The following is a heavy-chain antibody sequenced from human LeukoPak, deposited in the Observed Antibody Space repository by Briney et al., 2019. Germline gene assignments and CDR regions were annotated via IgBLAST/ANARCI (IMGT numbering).Heavy chain of an antibody. CDR3: ARHATVYYYYYGMDV. V-gene: IGHV4-59*08. J-gene: IGHJ6*02. CDR2: IYYSGST. Sequence: SETLSLTCTVSGGSISSYYWSWLRQPPGKGLEWIGYIYYSGSTNYNPPLKSRVTISVDTSKNQFSLKLSSVTAADTAVYYCARHATVYYYYYGMDVWGQGTTVTVSS. D-gene: IGHD4-11*01. CDR1: GGSISSYY.